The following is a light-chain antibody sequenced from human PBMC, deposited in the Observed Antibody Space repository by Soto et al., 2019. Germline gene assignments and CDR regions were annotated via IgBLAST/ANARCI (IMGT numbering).Light chain of an antibody. CDR3: QQYDNLPIT. V-gene: IGKV1-33*01. Sequence: DIQMTQSPSSLSASVGDRVTITCQASQDISKYLNWYQQKPGKAPKLLIYDASNLEIGVPSRFSGSGSGTDFTFTISSLQPEDIATYHCQQYDNLPITFGGGTKVEIK. CDR1: QDISKY. CDR2: DAS. J-gene: IGKJ4*01.